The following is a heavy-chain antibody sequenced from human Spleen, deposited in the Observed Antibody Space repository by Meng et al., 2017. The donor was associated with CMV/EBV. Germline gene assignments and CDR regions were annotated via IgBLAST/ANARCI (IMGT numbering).Heavy chain of an antibody. CDR1: GYTFTSYD. CDR2: MNPNSGNT. CDR3: ARGDYDSSGRNWFDP. Sequence: SGYTFTSYDINWVRQATGQGLEWMGWMNPNSGNTGYAQKFQGRVTMTRNTSISTAYMELSSLRSEDTAVYYCARGDYDSSGRNWFDPWGQGTLVTVSS. D-gene: IGHD3-22*01. J-gene: IGHJ5*02. V-gene: IGHV1-8*01.